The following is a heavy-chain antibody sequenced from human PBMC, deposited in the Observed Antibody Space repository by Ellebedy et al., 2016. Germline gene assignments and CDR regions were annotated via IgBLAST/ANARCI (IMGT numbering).Heavy chain of an antibody. Sequence: SETLSLXCTVSGGSISSSSYYWGWIRQPPGKGLEWIGSIYYSGSTYYNPSLKSRVTISVDTSKNQFSLKLSSVTAADTAVYYCARHKRITMIVVVITWFDPWGQGTLVTVSS. CDR2: IYYSGST. D-gene: IGHD3-22*01. CDR3: ARHKRITMIVVVITWFDP. V-gene: IGHV4-39*01. J-gene: IGHJ5*02. CDR1: GGSISSSSYY.